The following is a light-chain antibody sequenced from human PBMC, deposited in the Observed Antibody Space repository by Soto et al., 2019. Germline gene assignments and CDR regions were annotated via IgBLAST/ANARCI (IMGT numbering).Light chain of an antibody. V-gene: IGKV1-5*01. CDR3: QQSKTKLWT. CDR2: EAF. J-gene: IGKJ1*01. Sequence: DILMTQSPSTLSASVGDRVTITCRASESISVWLAWYQQKPGKAPKLLIYEAFILESGVPSRFSGTGSGTEFTLTISSLQPNDFATYYCQQSKTKLWTFGQGTRVEV. CDR1: ESISVW.